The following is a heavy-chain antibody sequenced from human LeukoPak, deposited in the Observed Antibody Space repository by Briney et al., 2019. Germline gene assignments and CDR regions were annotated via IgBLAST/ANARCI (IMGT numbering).Heavy chain of an antibody. D-gene: IGHD6-13*01. CDR1: GGSISSGGYY. Sequence: KASETLSLTCTVSGGSISSGGYYWSWIRQHPGKGLEWIGYIYYSGSTNYNPSLKSRVTISVDTSKNQFSLKLSSVTAADTAVYYCARHPQRRIAAAVWFDPWGQGTLVTVSS. CDR3: ARHPQRRIAAAVWFDP. V-gene: IGHV4-61*08. J-gene: IGHJ5*02. CDR2: IYYSGST.